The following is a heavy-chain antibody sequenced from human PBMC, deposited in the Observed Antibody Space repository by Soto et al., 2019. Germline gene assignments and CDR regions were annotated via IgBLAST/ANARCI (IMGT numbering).Heavy chain of an antibody. CDR3: AKDLGYCSSTSCLRGAVYFDY. CDR2: ISGSGGST. Sequence: PGGSLRLSCAASGFTFSSYAMSWVRQAPGKGLEWVSAISGSGGSTYYADSVKGRFTISRDNSKNTLYLQMNSLRAEDTAVYYCAKDLGYCSSTSCLRGAVYFDYWGQGT. D-gene: IGHD2-2*01. V-gene: IGHV3-23*01. CDR1: GFTFSSYA. J-gene: IGHJ4*02.